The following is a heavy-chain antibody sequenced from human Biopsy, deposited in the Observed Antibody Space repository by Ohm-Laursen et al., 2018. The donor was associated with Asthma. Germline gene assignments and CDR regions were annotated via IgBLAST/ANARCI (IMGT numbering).Heavy chain of an antibody. V-gene: IGHV3-48*02. CDR2: ITGSGSTI. Sequence: SLRLSCAASGFTFSSYAFNWVRQAPGKGLEWVSYITGSGSTIYYADSVKGRFTLSRGNAKNSLYLQMNSLRDEDTAVYYCALKYRNSVFPEYGMDVWGQGTTVTVSS. CDR1: GFTFSSYA. D-gene: IGHD4-11*01. J-gene: IGHJ6*02. CDR3: ALKYRNSVFPEYGMDV.